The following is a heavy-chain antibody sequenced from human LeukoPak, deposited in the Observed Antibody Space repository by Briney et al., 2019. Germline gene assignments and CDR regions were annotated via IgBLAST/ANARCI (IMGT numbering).Heavy chain of an antibody. V-gene: IGHV1-2*06. CDR3: ATGPAEHYYGMDV. Sequence: GASVKVSCKASGYTFTGYYMHWVQQAPGQGLEWMGRINPNSGGTIYAQKFQGRVTMTEDTSTDTAYMELSSLRSEDTAVYYCATGPAEHYYGMDVWGQGTTVTVSS. CDR2: INPNSGGT. D-gene: IGHD6-13*01. J-gene: IGHJ6*02. CDR1: GYTFTGYY.